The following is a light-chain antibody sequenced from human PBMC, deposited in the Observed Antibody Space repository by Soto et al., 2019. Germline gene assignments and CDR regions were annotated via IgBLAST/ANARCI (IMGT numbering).Light chain of an antibody. J-gene: IGLJ1*01. CDR1: SSDVGGYNY. CDR2: DVG. Sequence: QSALTQPASVSGSPGQSITISCTGTSSDVGGYNYVSWYQQHPGKAPKLMIYDVGNRPSGVSSRFSGSKSGNTASLTISGLQAEDEADYYCSSYTSSTSYVFGTGTNVTVL. CDR3: SSYTSSTSYV. V-gene: IGLV2-14*03.